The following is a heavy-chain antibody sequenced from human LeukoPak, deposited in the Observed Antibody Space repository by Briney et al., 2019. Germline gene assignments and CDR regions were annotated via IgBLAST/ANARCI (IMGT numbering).Heavy chain of an antibody. CDR1: GYTFTSYD. D-gene: IGHD5-18*01. CDR3: ARGLGRTAMVTRGGVRFDY. J-gene: IGHJ4*02. CDR2: MNPNSGNT. Sequence: GASVKVSCKASGYTFTSYDINWVRQATGQGLEWMGWMNPNSGNTGYAQKFQGRVTMTRNTSISTAYLELSSLRSEDTAVYSCARGLGRTAMVTRGGVRFDYWGQGTLVAVSS. V-gene: IGHV1-8*01.